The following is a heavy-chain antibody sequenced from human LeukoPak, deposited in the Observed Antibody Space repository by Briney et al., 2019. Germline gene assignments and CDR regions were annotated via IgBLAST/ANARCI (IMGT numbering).Heavy chain of an antibody. CDR1: GYTFTVLY. CDR2: INPNSGVT. Sequence: ASVKVSCKASGYTFTVLYMHWVRQAPGQGLEWMGRINPNSGVTNYAQKFQGRVTMTRDTSISTAYMELSRLRSDDTAVFYCARSLITMIVVVPGYWGQGTLVTVSS. CDR3: ARSLITMIVVVPGY. V-gene: IGHV1-2*06. D-gene: IGHD3-22*01. J-gene: IGHJ4*02.